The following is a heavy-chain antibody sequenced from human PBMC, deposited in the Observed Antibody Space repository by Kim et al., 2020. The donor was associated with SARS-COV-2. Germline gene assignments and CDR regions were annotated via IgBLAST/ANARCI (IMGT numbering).Heavy chain of an antibody. CDR3: AIRIAVAGTLDH. CDR1: GLTFSNYA. Sequence: GGSLRLSCAASGLTFSNYAMSWVRQAPGKGLEWVSATTGSGGSTYYADSVKGRFTISRDNSKNTLSLQMNGLRVDDAAVYYCAIRIAVAGTLDHWGQGILVTVSS. D-gene: IGHD6-19*01. J-gene: IGHJ4*02. V-gene: IGHV3-23*01. CDR2: TTGSGGST.